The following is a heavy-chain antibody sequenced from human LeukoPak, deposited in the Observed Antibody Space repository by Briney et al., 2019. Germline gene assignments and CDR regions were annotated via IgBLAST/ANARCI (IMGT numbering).Heavy chain of an antibody. V-gene: IGHV3-30*04. Sequence: GRSLRLSCAASGFTFDDYAMHWVRQAPGKGLGWVAFIRYDGSNKYYADSVKGRFTISRDNAKNSLYLQMNSLRAEDTAVYYCARQDGSGSYYPFDYWGQGTLVTVSS. D-gene: IGHD3-10*01. J-gene: IGHJ4*02. CDR2: IRYDGSNK. CDR1: GFTFDDYA. CDR3: ARQDGSGSYYPFDY.